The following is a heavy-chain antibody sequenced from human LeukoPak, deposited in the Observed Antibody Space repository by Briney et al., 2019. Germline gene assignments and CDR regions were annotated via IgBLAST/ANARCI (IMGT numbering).Heavy chain of an antibody. CDR2: ISYDGSNK. D-gene: IGHD6-19*01. CDR1: GFTFSSYA. J-gene: IGHJ5*02. Sequence: GGSLRLSCAASGFTFSSYAMHWVRQAPGKGLEWVAVISYDGSNKYYADSVKGRFTISRDNSKNTLYLQMNSLRAEDTAVYYCAREETPYSSGWYDHWGQGTLVTVSS. CDR3: AREETPYSSGWYDH. V-gene: IGHV3-30*04.